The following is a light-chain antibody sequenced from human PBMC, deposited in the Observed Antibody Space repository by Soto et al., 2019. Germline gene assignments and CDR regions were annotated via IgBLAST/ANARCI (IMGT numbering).Light chain of an antibody. CDR3: KQYAKSPLT. V-gene: IGKV3-20*01. J-gene: IGKJ4*01. Sequence: DIVLTQSPGTLSFSPGERATLSCRASQSVSNSHLAWHQQKPGQAPRLLIFGVSNRAAGIPDRFSGSGSGKELTLTIYRLEPEDYAVYYCKQYAKSPLTFVGGTKVDIX. CDR2: GVS. CDR1: QSVSNSH.